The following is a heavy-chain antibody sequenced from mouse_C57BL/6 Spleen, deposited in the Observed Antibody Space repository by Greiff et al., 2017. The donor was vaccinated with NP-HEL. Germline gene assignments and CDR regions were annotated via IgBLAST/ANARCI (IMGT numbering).Heavy chain of an antibody. CDR2: INPNNGGT. CDR1: GYTFTDYY. CDR3: ARGATAMDY. V-gene: IGHV1-26*01. D-gene: IGHD3-1*01. Sequence: EVQLQQSGPELVKPGASVTISCKASGYTFTDYYMNWVKQSHGKSLEWIGDINPNNGGTSYNQKFRGKATLTVDKSSSTAYMELRSLTSEDSAVYYCARGATAMDYWGQGTSVTVSS. J-gene: IGHJ4*01.